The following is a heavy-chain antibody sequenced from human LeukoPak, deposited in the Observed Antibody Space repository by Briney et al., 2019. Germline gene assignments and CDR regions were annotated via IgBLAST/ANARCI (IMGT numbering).Heavy chain of an antibody. D-gene: IGHD6-19*01. CDR2: LHPSGGST. Sequence: ASVKVSCKASGDTFSSNYVQWVRQAPGQGLEWMGILHPSGGSTTYAQKFQGRVTMTRDTSTRTVYMELSSLRSEDTAMYYCARVRFSSGWYIAFDMWGQGTMVTVSS. CDR1: GDTFSSNY. V-gene: IGHV1-46*01. CDR3: ARVRFSSGWYIAFDM. J-gene: IGHJ3*02.